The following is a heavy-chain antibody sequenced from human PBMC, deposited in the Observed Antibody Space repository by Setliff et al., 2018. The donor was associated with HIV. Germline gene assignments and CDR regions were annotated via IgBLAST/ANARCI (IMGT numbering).Heavy chain of an antibody. Sequence: ASVKVSCKASGYTFTAYYMHWVRQAPGQGLEWMGIINPSGGGTNFAQKFQGRVTMTRDKPTSTAYMELRSLRSDDTAMYYCGRDRGWDRRYFEYWGQGSLVTVSS. J-gene: IGHJ4*02. CDR2: INPSGGGT. D-gene: IGHD1-26*01. CDR1: GYTFTAYY. CDR3: GRDRGWDRRYFEY. V-gene: IGHV1-46*01.